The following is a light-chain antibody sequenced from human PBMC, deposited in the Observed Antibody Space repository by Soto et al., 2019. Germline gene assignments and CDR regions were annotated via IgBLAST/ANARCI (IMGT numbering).Light chain of an antibody. CDR2: LEGSGSY. CDR3: ETWDSNTRWV. V-gene: IGLV4-60*02. Sequence: QSVLTQSSSASASLGSSVKLTCTLSSGHSSYIIAWHQQQPGKAPRYLMKLEGSGSYNKGSGVPDRFSGSSSGAARYLSISNLQCGDEADYYFETWDSNTRWVFGGGTKLTVL. CDR1: SGHSSYI. J-gene: IGLJ3*02.